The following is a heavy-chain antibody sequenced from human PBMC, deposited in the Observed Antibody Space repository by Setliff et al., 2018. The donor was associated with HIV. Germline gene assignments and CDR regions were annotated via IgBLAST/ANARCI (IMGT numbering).Heavy chain of an antibody. CDR2: IYYSGST. CDR1: GGSISSGGYY. J-gene: IGHJ4*02. Sequence: SETLSLTCTVSGGSISSGGYYWSWIRQHPGKGLEWIGYIYYSGSTYYNPSLKGRVTISVDTSKNQFSLKLSSVTAADTAVYYCAREVASAAAGTVDYWGQGTLVTVSS. V-gene: IGHV4-31*03. D-gene: IGHD6-13*01. CDR3: AREVASAAAGTVDY.